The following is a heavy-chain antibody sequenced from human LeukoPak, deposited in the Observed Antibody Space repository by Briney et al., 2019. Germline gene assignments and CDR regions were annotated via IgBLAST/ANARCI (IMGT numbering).Heavy chain of an antibody. CDR2: ISYDGSNK. J-gene: IGHJ4*02. D-gene: IGHD3-10*01. CDR1: GFTFSSYA. Sequence: GGSLRLSCAASGFTFSSYAMHWVRQAPGKGLEWVAVISYDGSNKYYADSVKGRFTISRDNSKNTLCLQMNSLRAEDTAVYYCARPPGGLTMVRGVKYYFDYWGQGTLVTVSS. CDR3: ARPPGGLTMVRGVKYYFDY. V-gene: IGHV3-30-3*01.